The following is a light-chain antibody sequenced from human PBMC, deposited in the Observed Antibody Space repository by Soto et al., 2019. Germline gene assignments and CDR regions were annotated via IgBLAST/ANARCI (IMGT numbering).Light chain of an antibody. CDR2: GAS. J-gene: IGKJ5*01. CDR1: QSVSSSD. CDR3: QQRTRWPMT. V-gene: IGKV3D-20*02. Sequence: EIVLTQSPGTLSLSPGERATLSCRASQSVSSSDLAWYQQKPGQAPRLLIYGASNRATGIPDRFSGSGSGTDYTLTISSLEPEDFAVYYCQQRTRWPMTFGQGTRLEIK.